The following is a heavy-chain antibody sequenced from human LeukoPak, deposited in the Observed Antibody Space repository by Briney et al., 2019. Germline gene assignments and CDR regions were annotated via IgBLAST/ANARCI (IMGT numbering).Heavy chain of an antibody. D-gene: IGHD4-23*01. CDR3: ARAGGDYGGKAPAHY. CDR1: GFTFSSYA. J-gene: IGHJ4*02. CDR2: ISYDGSNK. Sequence: GGSLRLSCAASGFTFSSYAMHWVRQAPGKGLEWVAVISYDGSNKYYADSVKGRFTISRGNSKNTLYLQMNSLRAEDTAVYYCARAGGDYGGKAPAHYWGQGTLVTVSS. V-gene: IGHV3-30*04.